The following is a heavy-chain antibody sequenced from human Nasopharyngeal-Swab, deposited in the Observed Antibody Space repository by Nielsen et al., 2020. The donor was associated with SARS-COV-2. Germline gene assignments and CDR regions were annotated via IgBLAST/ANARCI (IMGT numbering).Heavy chain of an antibody. V-gene: IGHV3-15*01. CDR1: GFTFSNAW. CDR2: IKSKTDGGTT. D-gene: IGHD6-13*01. Sequence: GESLKISCAASGFTFSNAWMSWVRQAPGKGLEWVGRIKSKTDGGTTVYAAPVKGRFTISRDDSKTTLYLQMNSLKTEDTAVYYCTTVRSSSLIDPWGQGTLVTVSS. J-gene: IGHJ5*02. CDR3: TTVRSSSLIDP.